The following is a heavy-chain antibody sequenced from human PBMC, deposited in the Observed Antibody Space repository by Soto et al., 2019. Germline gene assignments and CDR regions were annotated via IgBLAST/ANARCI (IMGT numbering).Heavy chain of an antibody. D-gene: IGHD3-9*01. J-gene: IGHJ5*02. CDR2: IYCSGST. CDR1: GGSISSGGYY. CDR3: ARDYLYYDILTGYSKEGWFDP. V-gene: IGHV4-31*03. Sequence: TLSLTCTVSGGSISSGGYYWSWIRQHPGKGLEWIGYIYCSGSTYYIPSLKSRVTISVDTSKNQFSLKLSSVTAADTAVYYCARDYLYYDILTGYSKEGWFDPWGQGTLVTVSS.